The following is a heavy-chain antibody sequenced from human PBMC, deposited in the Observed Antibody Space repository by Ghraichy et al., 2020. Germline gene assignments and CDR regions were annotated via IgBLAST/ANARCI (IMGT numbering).Heavy chain of an antibody. CDR2: IIPIFGTA. V-gene: IGHV1-69*13. CDR1: GGTFSSYA. CDR3: ARKADYGQRAFGYYYYYGMDV. J-gene: IGHJ6*02. Sequence: SVKVSCKASGGTFSSYAISWVRQAPGQGLEWMGGIIPIFGTANYAQKFQGRVTITADESTSTAYMELSSLRSEDTAVYYCARKADYGQRAFGYYYYYGMDVWGQGTTVTVSS. D-gene: IGHD4-17*01.